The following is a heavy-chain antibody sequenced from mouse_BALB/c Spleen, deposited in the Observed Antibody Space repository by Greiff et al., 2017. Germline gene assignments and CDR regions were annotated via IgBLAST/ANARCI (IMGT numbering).Heavy chain of an antibody. CDR2: ISSGGSYT. CDR3: ARGDRYDGMDY. Sequence: EVQGVESGGGLVKPGGSLKLSCAASGFTFSSYAMSWVRQTPEKRLEWVATISSGGSYTYYPDSVKGRFTISRDNAKNTLYLQMSSLRSEDTAMYYCARGDRYDGMDYWGQGTSVTVSS. J-gene: IGHJ4*01. CDR1: GFTFSSYA. D-gene: IGHD2-14*01. V-gene: IGHV5-9-3*01.